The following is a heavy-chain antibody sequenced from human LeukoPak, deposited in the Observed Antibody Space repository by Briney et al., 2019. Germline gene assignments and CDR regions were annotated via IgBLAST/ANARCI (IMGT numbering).Heavy chain of an antibody. V-gene: IGHV3-7*01. Sequence: GGSLRPSCAASGFTFSSYWMSWVRQAPGKGLEWVANIKEDGSEKYYVDSVKGRFSISRDDAKNSLHLQMNSLRAEDTAVYYCARDRFGGMDVWGKGTSVTVSS. D-gene: IGHD4-23*01. CDR2: IKEDGSEK. J-gene: IGHJ6*04. CDR3: ARDRFGGMDV. CDR1: GFTFSSYW.